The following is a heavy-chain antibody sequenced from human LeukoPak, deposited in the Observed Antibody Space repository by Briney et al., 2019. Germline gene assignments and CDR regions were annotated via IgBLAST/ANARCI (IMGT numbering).Heavy chain of an antibody. V-gene: IGHV4-30-4*01. CDR2: IYYSGST. Sequence: SETLSLTCTVSGGSITSGDYYWSWIRQPPVKGLEWIGYIYYSGSTYYDPSLKSRVTISVDTSKNQFSLKLSSVTAADTAVYYCARGSRDYYDSSGYPFDYWGQGTLVTVSS. J-gene: IGHJ4*02. D-gene: IGHD3-22*01. CDR3: ARGSRDYYDSSGYPFDY. CDR1: GGSITSGDYY.